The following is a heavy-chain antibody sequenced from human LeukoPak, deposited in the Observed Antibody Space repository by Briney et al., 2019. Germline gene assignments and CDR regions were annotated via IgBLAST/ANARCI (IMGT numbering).Heavy chain of an antibody. J-gene: IGHJ4*02. CDR1: GGTFSSYA. V-gene: IGHV1-69*05. D-gene: IGHD3-22*01. CDR3: AAKYYYDSSGYSY. CDR2: VIPIFGTA. Sequence: ASVKVSCKASGGTFSSYAISWVRQAPGQGLEWMGGVIPIFGTANYAQKFQGRVTITTDESTSTAYMELSSLRSEDTAVYYCAAKYYYDSSGYSYWGQGTLVTVSS.